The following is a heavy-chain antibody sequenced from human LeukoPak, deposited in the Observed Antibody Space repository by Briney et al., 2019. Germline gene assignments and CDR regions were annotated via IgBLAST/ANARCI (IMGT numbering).Heavy chain of an antibody. CDR3: ARGPYIYNYGMDV. D-gene: IGHD2-2*02. CDR2: IYTSGST. V-gene: IGHV4-61*02. J-gene: IGHJ6*02. CDR1: GGSISSGSYY. Sequence: PSQTLSLTCTVSGGSISSGSYYWSWIRQPAGKGLEWIGRIYTSGSTNYNPSLKSRVTISPDTSKNQFSLKLSSVTASDTAVYYCARGPYIYNYGMDVWGQGTTVTVSS.